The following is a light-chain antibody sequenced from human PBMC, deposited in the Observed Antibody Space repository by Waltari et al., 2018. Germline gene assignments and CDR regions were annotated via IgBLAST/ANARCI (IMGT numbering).Light chain of an antibody. CDR1: QTVSTY. CDR3: LQRSLWPWT. Sequence: IVLTQSPATLSLSPGERATLYCRASQTVSTYLAWYQQKPGQAPRLLISDASNRAPGTPARFSGSGSGTDFSLTISSLEPEDFAVYYCLQRSLWPWTFGQGTKVAVK. J-gene: IGKJ1*01. V-gene: IGKV3-11*01. CDR2: DAS.